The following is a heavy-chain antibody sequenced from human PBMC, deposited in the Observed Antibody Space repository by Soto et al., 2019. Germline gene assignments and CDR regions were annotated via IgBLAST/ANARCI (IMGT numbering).Heavy chain of an antibody. D-gene: IGHD6-6*01. Sequence: PGGSLRLSCAASGFSFSSYGMHWVRQAPGKGLEWVAVISYDGSNKYYADSVKGRFTISRDNSKNTLYLQMNSLRAEDTAVYYCAKDAVYSSSPDYGMDVWGQGTTVTVSS. CDR1: GFSFSSYG. V-gene: IGHV3-30*18. CDR3: AKDAVYSSSPDYGMDV. J-gene: IGHJ6*02. CDR2: ISYDGSNK.